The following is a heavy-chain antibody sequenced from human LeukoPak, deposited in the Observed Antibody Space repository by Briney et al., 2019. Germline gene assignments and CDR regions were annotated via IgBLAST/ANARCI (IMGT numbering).Heavy chain of an antibody. V-gene: IGHV3-21*01. CDR3: ARDGSGMTYYYGSGSSNEYYGMDV. D-gene: IGHD3-10*01. Sequence: GGSLRLSCAASGFTFSSYSMNWVRQAPGKGLEWVSSISSSSSYIYYADSVKGRFTISRDNTKNSLYLQMNSLRAEDTAVYYCARDGSGMTYYYGSGSSNEYYGMDVWGKGTTVTVSS. CDR1: GFTFSSYS. J-gene: IGHJ6*04. CDR2: ISSSSSYI.